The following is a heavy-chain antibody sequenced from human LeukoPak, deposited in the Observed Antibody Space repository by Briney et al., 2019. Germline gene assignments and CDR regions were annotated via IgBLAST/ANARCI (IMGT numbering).Heavy chain of an antibody. V-gene: IGHV3-21*01. CDR3: ARGWIEVVTAGLYYYYGMDV. D-gene: IGHD2-21*02. CDR1: GLNVYNHW. CDR2: IRRSSSYI. Sequence: GGALRLSCVASGLNVYNHWKTWVRQAPGKGLEWVSSIRRSSSYIYYADAVKGRFTISRDNAKNSLYLQMNSLRAEDTAVYYCARGWIEVVTAGLYYYYGMDVWGQGTTVTVSS. J-gene: IGHJ6*02.